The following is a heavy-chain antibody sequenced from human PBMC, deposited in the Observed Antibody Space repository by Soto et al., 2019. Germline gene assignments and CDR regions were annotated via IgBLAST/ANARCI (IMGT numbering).Heavy chain of an antibody. CDR1: GFTFSSYA. Sequence: GGSLRLSCAASGFTFSSYAMHWVRQAPGKGLEWVAVISYDGSNKYYADSVKGRFTISRDNSKNTLYLQMNSLRAEDTAVYYCARSYCGGDCYRDAFDIWGQGTMVTVSS. CDR3: ARSYCGGDCYRDAFDI. V-gene: IGHV3-30-3*01. J-gene: IGHJ3*02. CDR2: ISYDGSNK. D-gene: IGHD2-21*02.